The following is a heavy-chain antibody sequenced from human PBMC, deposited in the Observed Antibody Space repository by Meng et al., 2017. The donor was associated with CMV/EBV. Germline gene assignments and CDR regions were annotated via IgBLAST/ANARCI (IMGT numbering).Heavy chain of an antibody. Sequence: QLQLLESGPGLVKPSETLSLTCTVSRGSISSRSYYWGWIRQPPGKGLEWIGSIYYSGSTYYNPSLKSRVTISVDTSKNQFSLKLSSVTAADTAVYYCARGVVTMIVVYDPWGQGTLVTVS. CDR2: IYYSGST. J-gene: IGHJ5*02. CDR1: RGSISSRSYY. V-gene: IGHV4-39*07. D-gene: IGHD3-22*01. CDR3: ARGVVTMIVVYDP.